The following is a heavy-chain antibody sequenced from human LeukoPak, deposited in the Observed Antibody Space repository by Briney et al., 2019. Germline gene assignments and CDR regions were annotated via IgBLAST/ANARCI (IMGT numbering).Heavy chain of an antibody. V-gene: IGHV4-34*01. CDR1: GGSFSGYY. D-gene: IGHD4-11*01. CDR3: ATDYTDYSLDY. J-gene: IGHJ4*02. Sequence: SETLSLTCAVYGGSFSGYYWSWIRQPPGKGLEWIGSIYYSGSTYYNPSLKSRVTISVDTSKNQFSLKLSSVTAADTAVYYCATDYTDYSLDYWGQGTLVTVSS. CDR2: IYYSGST.